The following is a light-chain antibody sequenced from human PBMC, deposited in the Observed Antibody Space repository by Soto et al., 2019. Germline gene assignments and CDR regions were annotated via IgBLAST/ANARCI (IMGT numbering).Light chain of an antibody. V-gene: IGKV1-5*03. CDR1: QSISSW. CDR3: QLKWT. Sequence: DIQMTQSPSILSASVGDRVTITCRASQSISSWLAWYQQKPGKAPKLLIYKASSLESGVPSRFSGSGSGTEFTLTISSLQPDDFATYYCQLKWTFGQGTKVEIK. CDR2: KAS. J-gene: IGKJ1*01.